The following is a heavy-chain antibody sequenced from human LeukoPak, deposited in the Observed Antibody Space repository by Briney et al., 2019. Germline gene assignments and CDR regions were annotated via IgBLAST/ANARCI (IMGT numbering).Heavy chain of an antibody. D-gene: IGHD6-19*01. CDR2: INPNSGGT. CDR1: GYTFTGYY. J-gene: IGHJ4*02. CDR3: ARDQRYSSAWYDEGGYYFDY. V-gene: IGHV1-2*02. Sequence: ASVKVSCKASGYTFTGYYMHWVRQAPGQGLEWMGWINPNSGGTNYAQKFQGRVIVTRDTSISTAYMELSRLRSDDTAVYYCARDQRYSSAWYDEGGYYFDYWGQGTPVTVSS.